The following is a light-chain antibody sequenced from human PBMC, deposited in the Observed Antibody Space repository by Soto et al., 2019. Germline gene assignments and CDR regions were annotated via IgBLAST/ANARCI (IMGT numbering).Light chain of an antibody. Sequence: QSALTQPRSVSGSPGQSVTISCTGTSSDVGGYNFVSWYQQHPGKAPKFMIYDVSKRPSGVPDRFSGSRSGNTASLTISGLQAEDEADYYSCSYAGSSVVFGGGTKLTVL. V-gene: IGLV2-11*01. CDR2: DVS. J-gene: IGLJ2*01. CDR3: CSYAGSSVV. CDR1: SSDVGGYNF.